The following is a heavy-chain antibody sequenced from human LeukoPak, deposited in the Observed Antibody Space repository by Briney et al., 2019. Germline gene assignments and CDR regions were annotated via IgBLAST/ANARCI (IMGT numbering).Heavy chain of an antibody. V-gene: IGHV3-73*01. CDR2: IRSKANSYAT. CDR3: TRPDQEADHYDSSGYYSN. CDR1: GFTFSGSA. D-gene: IGHD3-22*01. J-gene: IGHJ4*02. Sequence: GSLRLSCAASGFTFSGSAMHWVRQASGKGLEWVGRIRSKANSYATAYAASVKGRFTISRDDSKNTAYLQMNSLKTEDTAVYYCTRPDQEADHYDSSGYYSNWGQGTLVTVSS.